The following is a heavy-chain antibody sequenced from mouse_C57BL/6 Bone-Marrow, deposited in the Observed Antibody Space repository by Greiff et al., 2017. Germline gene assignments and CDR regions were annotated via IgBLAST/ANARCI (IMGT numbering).Heavy chain of an antibody. V-gene: IGHV1-50*01. Sequence: VQLQQPGAELVKPGASVKLSCKASGYTFTSYWMQWVKQRPGQGLEWIGEIDPSDSNTNYNQKFKGKATLTVDTSSSTAYMQLSSRTSEDSAVYYCARGGPYYWGQGTTLTVSA. CDR1: GYTFTSYW. CDR3: ARGGPYY. J-gene: IGHJ2*01. CDR2: IDPSDSNT.